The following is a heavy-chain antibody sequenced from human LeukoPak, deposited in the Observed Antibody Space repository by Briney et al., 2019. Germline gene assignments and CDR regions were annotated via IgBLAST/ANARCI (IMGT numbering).Heavy chain of an antibody. D-gene: IGHD3-22*01. Sequence: SVKVSCKTSGYTFTSYGISWVRQAPGQGLEWMGRIIPILGIANYAQKFQGRVTITADKSTSTAYMELSSLRSEDTAVYYCARSSDSSGYKNAFDIWGQGTMVTVSS. CDR1: GYTFTSYG. J-gene: IGHJ3*02. CDR3: ARSSDSSGYKNAFDI. V-gene: IGHV1-69*04. CDR2: IIPILGIA.